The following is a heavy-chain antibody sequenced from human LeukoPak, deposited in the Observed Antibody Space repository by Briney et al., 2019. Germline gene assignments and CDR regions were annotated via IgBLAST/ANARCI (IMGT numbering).Heavy chain of an antibody. CDR3: ARSGGAAAAGLGY. D-gene: IGHD6-13*01. V-gene: IGHV3-30*03. Sequence: PGRSLRLSCAASGFTFSNYGMHWVRQAPGKGLEWVAVISYDGSNKYYADSVKGRFTISRDNSKSTLYLQMNSLRAEDTAVYYCARSGGAAAAGLGYWGQGTLVTVSS. J-gene: IGHJ4*02. CDR2: ISYDGSNK. CDR1: GFTFSNYG.